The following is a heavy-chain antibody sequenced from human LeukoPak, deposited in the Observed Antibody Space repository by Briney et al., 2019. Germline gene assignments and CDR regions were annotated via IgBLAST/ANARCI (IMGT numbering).Heavy chain of an antibody. Sequence: GGSLRLSCVASGFVFSNYWMTWVRQAPGKGLEWVGRIRSTPDGGATDYAAPVKGRFTISRDDSKNTLYLQMSSLRTEDTAVYYCATDLHFGYCTATSCANYWGQGTLVTVSS. V-gene: IGHV3-15*01. CDR1: GFVFSNYW. D-gene: IGHD2-2*03. CDR2: IRSTPDGGAT. CDR3: ATDLHFGYCTATSCANY. J-gene: IGHJ4*02.